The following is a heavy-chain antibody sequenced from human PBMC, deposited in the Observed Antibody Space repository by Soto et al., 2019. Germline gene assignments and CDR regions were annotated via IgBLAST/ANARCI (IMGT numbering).Heavy chain of an antibody. Sequence: SQTLSLTCAISGDSVSSNSAAWNWIRQSPSRGLEWLGRTYYRSRWYNDYAVSVKSRITINPDTSKNQFSLQLNSVTPEDTAVYYCARYRVAPSYYYYGMDVWGQGTTVTVSS. J-gene: IGHJ6*02. V-gene: IGHV6-1*01. CDR3: ARYRVAPSYYYYGMDV. CDR1: GDSVSSNSAA. D-gene: IGHD5-12*01. CDR2: TYYRSRWYN.